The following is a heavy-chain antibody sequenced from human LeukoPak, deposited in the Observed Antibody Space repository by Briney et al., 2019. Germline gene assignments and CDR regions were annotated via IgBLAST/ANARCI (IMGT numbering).Heavy chain of an antibody. CDR2: ISSSGSTI. V-gene: IGHV3-48*03. Sequence: PGGSLRLSCAASGFTFSSYEMNCVRQAPGKGLEWVSYISSSGSTIYYADSVKGRFTISRDNSKNSLYLQMNSLRTEDTALYYCAKALWFGVNWFDPWGQGTLVTVSS. CDR3: AKALWFGVNWFDP. CDR1: GFTFSSYE. J-gene: IGHJ5*02. D-gene: IGHD3-10*01.